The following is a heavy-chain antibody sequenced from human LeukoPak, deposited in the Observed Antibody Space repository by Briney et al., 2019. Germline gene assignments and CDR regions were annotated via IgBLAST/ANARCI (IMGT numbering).Heavy chain of an antibody. V-gene: IGHV1-46*01. D-gene: IGHD2-2*02. CDR2: INSSGGRT. Sequence: ASVEVSCKASAYAFTSYYIHWVRQAPGQGLEWMGVINSSGGRTNYAQKFQGRVTMTRDTSTSTVYMEMSSLRSEDTALYYCARRADCSSASCYMFDYWGQGTLLTVSS. J-gene: IGHJ4*02. CDR1: AYAFTSYY. CDR3: ARRADCSSASCYMFDY.